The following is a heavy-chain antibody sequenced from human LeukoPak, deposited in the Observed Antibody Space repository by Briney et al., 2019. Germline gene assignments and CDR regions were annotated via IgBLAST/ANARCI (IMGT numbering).Heavy chain of an antibody. CDR3: AATPLRYGEDFDY. CDR2: MNPNSGNT. J-gene: IGHJ4*02. Sequence: GASVKVSCKASGYTFTSYDINWVRQATGQGLEWMGWMNPNSGNTGYAQKFQGRVTMTRNTSISTAYMELSSLRSEDTAVYYCAATPLRYGEDFDYWGQGTLVTVSS. D-gene: IGHD3-10*01. V-gene: IGHV1-8*01. CDR1: GYTFTSYD.